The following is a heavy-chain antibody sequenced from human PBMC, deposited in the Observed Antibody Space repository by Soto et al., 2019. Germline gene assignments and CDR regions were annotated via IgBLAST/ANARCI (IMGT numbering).Heavy chain of an antibody. D-gene: IGHD5-18*01. Sequence: QVQLVESGGGVVQPGRSLRISCAATGFSFNFYAMYWVRQAPGKGLEWVAMISNDGSSENYADSVRGRFIISRDNSKKTLFLQMNSLRPEDTATYYCVRDSGANYGTFWYFDLSGRGTLVTVSS. V-gene: IGHV3-30-3*01. J-gene: IGHJ2*01. CDR3: VRDSGANYGTFWYFDL. CDR1: GFSFNFYA. CDR2: ISNDGSSE.